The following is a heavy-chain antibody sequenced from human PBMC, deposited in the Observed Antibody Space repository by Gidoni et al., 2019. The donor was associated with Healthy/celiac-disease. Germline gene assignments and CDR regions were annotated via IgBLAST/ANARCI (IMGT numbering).Heavy chain of an antibody. V-gene: IGHV3-48*01. CDR2: ISSSSITI. CDR1: GFTFSSYS. Sequence: EVQLVESGGGLVQPGGSLRLSCAASGFTFSSYSMNWVRQAPGKGLEWVSYISSSSITIYYADSVKGRFTISRDNAKNSLYLQMNSLRAEGTAVYYCARDNYGDLPALNYWGQGTLVTVSS. J-gene: IGHJ4*02. D-gene: IGHD4-17*01. CDR3: ARDNYGDLPALNY.